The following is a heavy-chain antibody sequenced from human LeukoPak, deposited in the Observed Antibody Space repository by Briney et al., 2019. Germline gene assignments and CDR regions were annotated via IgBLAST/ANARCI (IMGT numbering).Heavy chain of an antibody. D-gene: IGHD6-13*01. CDR1: GFTFDDYG. J-gene: IGHJ4*02. V-gene: IGHV3-20*04. CDR2: INWNGGST. Sequence: GGSLRLSCAASGFTFDDYGMSWVRHAPGKGLEWVSGINWNGGSTGYADSVKGRFTISRDNAKNSLYLQMNSLRAEDTALYYCARGTLKAAATDFDYWGQGTLVTVSS. CDR3: ARGTLKAAATDFDY.